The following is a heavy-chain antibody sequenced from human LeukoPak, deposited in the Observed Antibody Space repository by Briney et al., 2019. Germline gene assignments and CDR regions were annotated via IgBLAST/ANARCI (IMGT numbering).Heavy chain of an antibody. CDR3: ARGMIYLDY. CDR1: GFNVSSNY. D-gene: IGHD3-16*01. J-gene: IGHJ4*02. V-gene: IGHV3-53*04. Sequence: GESLRLSCEASGFNVSSNYMTWVRQAPGKGLEWVSLIYGDGTTDYADSVKGRFHISRHNSKNTLYLQMNSLRAEDTAVYYCARGMIYLDYWGQGTLVT. CDR2: IYGDGTT.